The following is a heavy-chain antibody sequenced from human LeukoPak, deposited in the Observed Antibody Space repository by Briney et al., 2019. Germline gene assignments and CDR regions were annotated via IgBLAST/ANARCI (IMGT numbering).Heavy chain of an antibody. V-gene: IGHV3-21*01. CDR3: ARDSYDSSGYYSLDY. J-gene: IGHJ4*02. CDR2: ISSTSTSI. CDR1: GFTFSSST. D-gene: IGHD3-22*01. Sequence: PGGSLRLSCAASGFTFSSSTMNWVRQAPGKGLEWVSSISSTSTSINYADSVRGRFTISRDNAKNSLYLEMNSLRAEDTAVYYCARDSYDSSGYYSLDYWGQGTLVTVSS.